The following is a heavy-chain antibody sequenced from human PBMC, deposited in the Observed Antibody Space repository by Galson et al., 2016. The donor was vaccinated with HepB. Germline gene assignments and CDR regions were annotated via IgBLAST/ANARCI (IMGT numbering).Heavy chain of an antibody. V-gene: IGHV6-1*01. Sequence: CAISGDSVSSDSAAWNWIRQSPSRGLEWLGRTYYRSEWFEDFAISVESRISINPDTSNNQFTLQLASVTPEDTAVYYCARGLGVLDVWGQGTTVVVSS. CDR3: ARGLGVLDV. CDR2: TYYRSEWFE. CDR1: GDSVSSDSAA. D-gene: IGHD6-6*01. J-gene: IGHJ6*02.